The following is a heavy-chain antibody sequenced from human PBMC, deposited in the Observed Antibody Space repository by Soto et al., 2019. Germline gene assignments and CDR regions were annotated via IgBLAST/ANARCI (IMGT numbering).Heavy chain of an antibody. D-gene: IGHD3-10*01. J-gene: IGHJ5*02. CDR1: RGSLSSSNW. CDR3: ARLRAWDAFGSGSYYSAGIWFDP. V-gene: IGHV4-4*02. Sequence: SETLSLTCALSRGSLSSSNWRSWVRQPPGKGMAWIGEIYHSGSTHYKQALQSRVTLSVDKSINQFSLTLSSVTVAYTAVYYCARLRAWDAFGSGSYYSAGIWFDPWGQGTLVTVSS. CDR2: IYHSGST.